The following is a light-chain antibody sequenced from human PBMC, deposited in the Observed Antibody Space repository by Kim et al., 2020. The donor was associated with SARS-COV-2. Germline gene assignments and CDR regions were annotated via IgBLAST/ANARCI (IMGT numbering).Light chain of an antibody. Sequence: DIQMTQSPSSLSASVGDRVTITCRASQGISNYVVWYQQKPGKVPKILIYAASTLLSGVPSRFSGSGYGTDFTLTISSLQPEDVATYYCQKYNSVPLTFGGGTKVDIK. J-gene: IGKJ4*01. CDR2: AAS. CDR1: QGISNY. CDR3: QKYNSVPLT. V-gene: IGKV1-27*01.